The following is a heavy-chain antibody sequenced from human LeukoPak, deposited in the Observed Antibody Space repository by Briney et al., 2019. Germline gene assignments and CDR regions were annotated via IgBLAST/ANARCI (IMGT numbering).Heavy chain of an antibody. D-gene: IGHD1-14*01. Sequence: SETLSLTCTVSGGSISSYYWSWIRQPPGQGLEWIGYIYYSGSTNYDPSLKSRVTISVDTSKNQFSLKLSSVTAADTAVYYCARDNRHYYGMDVWGQGTTVTVSS. V-gene: IGHV4-59*01. CDR1: GGSISSYY. CDR3: ARDNRHYYGMDV. CDR2: IYYSGST. J-gene: IGHJ6*02.